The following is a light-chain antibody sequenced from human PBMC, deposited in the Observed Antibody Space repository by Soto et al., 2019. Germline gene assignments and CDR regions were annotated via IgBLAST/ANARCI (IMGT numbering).Light chain of an antibody. J-gene: IGKJ4*01. V-gene: IGKV3-20*01. CDR1: QSVSSSY. CDR3: QQYGRSPGVA. Sequence: EIVLTQSPGTLSLSPGERATLSCRASQSVSSSYLAWYQQKPGQAPRLLIYDASIRATGIPDRFSGSGSGTDFTLTISRLEPQDFAVYSCQQYGRSPGVAFGGGTKVEIK. CDR2: DAS.